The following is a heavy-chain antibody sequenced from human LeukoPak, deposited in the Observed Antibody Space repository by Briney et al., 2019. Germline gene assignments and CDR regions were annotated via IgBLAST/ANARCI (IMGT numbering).Heavy chain of an antibody. V-gene: IGHV3-48*01. CDR3: AKDLYRHTGPSAPDY. CDR1: GFTFSSYS. CDR2: ISSSSSTI. Sequence: GGSLRLSCAASGFTFSSYSMNWVRQAPGKGLEWVSYISSSSSTIYYADSVKGRFTISRDNAKNSLYLQINSLRAEDTAVYYCAKDLYRHTGPSAPDYWGQGTLVTVSS. J-gene: IGHJ4*02. D-gene: IGHD4-11*01.